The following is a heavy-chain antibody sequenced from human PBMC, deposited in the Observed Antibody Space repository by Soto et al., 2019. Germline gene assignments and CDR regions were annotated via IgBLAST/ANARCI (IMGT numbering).Heavy chain of an antibody. CDR1: GITLSSYW. CDR2: IKYDGSEI. CDR3: VRDGNSGWHFDY. Sequence: LRLSCAASGITLSSYWMSWVRQAPGKGLEWVANIKYDGSEIYYVDSVKGRFTISRDNAKNSLFLQMNSLRAEDTAVYYCVRDGNSGWHFDYWGQGTLVTVSS. D-gene: IGHD6-19*01. V-gene: IGHV3-7*03. J-gene: IGHJ4*02.